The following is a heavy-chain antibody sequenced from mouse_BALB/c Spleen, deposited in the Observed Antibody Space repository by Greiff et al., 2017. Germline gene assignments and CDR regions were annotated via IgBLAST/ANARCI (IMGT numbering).Heavy chain of an antibody. J-gene: IGHJ4*01. CDR3: ARGRIYYAMDY. Sequence: VQLQESGPGLVAPSQSLSITCTVSGFSLTGYGVNWVRQPPGKGLEWLGMIWGDGSTDYNSALKSRLSISKDNSKSQVFLKMNSLQTDDTARYYCARGRIYYAMDYWGQGTSVTVSS. V-gene: IGHV2-6-7*01. CDR1: GFSLTGYG. CDR2: IWGDGST.